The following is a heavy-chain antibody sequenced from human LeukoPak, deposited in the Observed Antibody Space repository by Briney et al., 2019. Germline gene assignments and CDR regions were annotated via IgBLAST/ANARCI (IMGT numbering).Heavy chain of an antibody. CDR2: IIPIFGTA. CDR3: ARGYYYDSSGYYYFDY. V-gene: IGHV1-69*05. J-gene: IGHJ4*02. CDR1: GGTFSSYA. Sequence: SVKVSCKASGGTFSSYAISWVRQAPGQGLEWMGRIIPIFGTANYTQKFQGRVTITTDESTSTAYMELSSLRSEDTAVYYCARGYYYDSSGYYYFDYWGQGTLVTVSS. D-gene: IGHD3-22*01.